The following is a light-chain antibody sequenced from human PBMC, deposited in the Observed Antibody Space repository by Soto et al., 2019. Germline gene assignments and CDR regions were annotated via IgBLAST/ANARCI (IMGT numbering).Light chain of an antibody. CDR2: GAS. CDR3: QQYGSSQIT. CDR1: QSVSSSY. Sequence: PGERATLSCRASQSVSSSYLARYQQKPGQAPRLLIYGASSRASGIPDRFSGSGSGTDVTLTISRLEPEDFEVYYCQQYGSSQITFGQGTRLEI. V-gene: IGKV3-20*01. J-gene: IGKJ5*01.